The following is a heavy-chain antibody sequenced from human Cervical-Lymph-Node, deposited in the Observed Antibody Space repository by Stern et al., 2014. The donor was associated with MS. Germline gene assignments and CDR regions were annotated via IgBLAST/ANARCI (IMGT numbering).Heavy chain of an antibody. J-gene: IGHJ4*02. D-gene: IGHD3/OR15-3a*01. CDR1: GDSISSTTW. CDR2: IHHSGIT. Sequence: QLQLQESGPGLVKPSGTLSLTCAVPGDSISSTTWWTWVRQSPGKGLEWIGKIHHSGITDYSPSLKSRVTMSLDTSKNQFSLRLNSVTAADTAMYFCARWRGTGLFDYWGQGAQVTVSS. CDR3: ARWRGTGLFDY. V-gene: IGHV4-4*02.